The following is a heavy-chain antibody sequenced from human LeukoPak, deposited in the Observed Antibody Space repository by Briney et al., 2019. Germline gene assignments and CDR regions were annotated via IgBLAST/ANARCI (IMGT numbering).Heavy chain of an antibody. J-gene: IGHJ6*03. V-gene: IGHV1-69*13. CDR3: ARGLDYYYYMDV. D-gene: IGHD3/OR15-3a*01. CDR2: IIPIFGTA. Sequence: EASVKVSCKASGGTFSSYAISWVRQAPGQGLEWMGGIIPIFGTANYAQKFQGRVTITADESTSTAYMELSSLRSKDTAVYYCARGLDYYYYMDVWGKGTTVTVSS. CDR1: GGTFSSYA.